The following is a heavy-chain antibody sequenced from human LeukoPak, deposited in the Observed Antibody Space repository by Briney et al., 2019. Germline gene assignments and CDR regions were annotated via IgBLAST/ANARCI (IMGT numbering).Heavy chain of an antibody. CDR2: IQYDGRNK. D-gene: IGHD1-26*01. Sequence: QPGGSLRLSCAASGFSDSSSGIHWVRQAPGKGLDWLAFIQYDGRNKYYADSVKGRFTISRDNSKNTLYLQMNSLRAEDTAVYYCAKDRVSGSYYHFDYWGQGTLVTVSS. CDR3: AKDRVSGSYYHFDY. V-gene: IGHV3-30*02. J-gene: IGHJ4*02. CDR1: GFSDSSSG.